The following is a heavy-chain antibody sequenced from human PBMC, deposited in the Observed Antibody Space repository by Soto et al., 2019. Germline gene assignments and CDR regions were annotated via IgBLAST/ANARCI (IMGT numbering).Heavy chain of an antibody. D-gene: IGHD2-2*01. V-gene: IGHV4-39*01. CDR3: ARLVVVVPAATAWFDP. J-gene: IGHJ5*02. CDR1: GGSISSSSYY. Sequence: QLQLQESGPGLVKPSETLSLTCTVSGGSISSSSYYWGWIRQPPGKVLEWIGSIYYSGSTYYNPSLKGRVTISVDTSKNQFSLKLSSVTAADTAVYYCARLVVVVPAATAWFDPWGQGTLVTVSS. CDR2: IYYSGST.